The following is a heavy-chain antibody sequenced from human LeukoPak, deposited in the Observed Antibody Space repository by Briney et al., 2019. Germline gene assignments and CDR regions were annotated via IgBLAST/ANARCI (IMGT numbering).Heavy chain of an antibody. V-gene: IGHV3-30*18. Sequence: GGSLRLSCAASGFTFSSYGMHWVRQAPGKGLEWVAVISYDGSNKYYADSVKGRFTISRDNSKNTLYLQMNSLRAEDTAVYYCAKVFAGYYDSSGYTDYWGQGTLVTVSS. D-gene: IGHD3-22*01. CDR3: AKVFAGYYDSSGYTDY. J-gene: IGHJ4*02. CDR2: ISYDGSNK. CDR1: GFTFSSYG.